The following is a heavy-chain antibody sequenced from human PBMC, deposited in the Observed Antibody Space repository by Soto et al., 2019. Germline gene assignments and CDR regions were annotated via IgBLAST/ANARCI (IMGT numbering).Heavy chain of an antibody. CDR2: ITGRGGNT. J-gene: IGHJ6*02. CDR1: GFTFNNYA. Sequence: EAQLLESGGGLVKPGGSLRLSCAASGFTFNNYAMNWVRQAPGKGLEWVSAITGRGGNTYYADSVKGRFTISRDNSKNTLYLQMISLRAEDTAVYYCAKAGGFGYYYYGMDVWGQGTTVTVSS. CDR3: AKAGGFGYYYYGMDV. V-gene: IGHV3-23*01. D-gene: IGHD3-16*01.